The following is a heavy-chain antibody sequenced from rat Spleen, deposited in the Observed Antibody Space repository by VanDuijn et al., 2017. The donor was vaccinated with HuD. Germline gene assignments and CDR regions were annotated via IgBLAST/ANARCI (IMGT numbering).Heavy chain of an antibody. CDR3: ARVATVAFDY. J-gene: IGHJ2*01. D-gene: IGHD1-8*01. CDR2: ISYDGSST. CDR1: GFTFSDYY. Sequence: EVQLVESDGGLVQPGRSLKLSCAASGFTFSDYYMAWVRQAPTKGLEWVATISYDGSSTYYRDSVKGRFTISRDNAKSTLYLQMDSLRSEDTATYYCARVATVAFDYWGQGVMVTVSS. V-gene: IGHV5-29*01.